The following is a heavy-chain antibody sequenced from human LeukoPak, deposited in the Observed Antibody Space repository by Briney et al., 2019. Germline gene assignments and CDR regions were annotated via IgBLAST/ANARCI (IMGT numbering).Heavy chain of an antibody. V-gene: IGHV3-21*01. CDR1: GFTFSSYS. Sequence: GGSLRLSCAASGFTFSSYSMNWVRQAPGKGREWVSSISSGSSYIYYADSVKGRFTISRDNAKNSLHLQMNSLRAEDTAVYYCARDYDILTGYYFPYYYYYYGMDVWGQGTTVTVSS. CDR3: ARDYDILTGYYFPYYYYYYGMDV. D-gene: IGHD3-9*01. J-gene: IGHJ6*02. CDR2: ISSGSSYI.